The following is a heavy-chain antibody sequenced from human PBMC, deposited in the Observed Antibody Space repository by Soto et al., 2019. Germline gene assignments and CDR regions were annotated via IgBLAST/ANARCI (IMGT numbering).Heavy chain of an antibody. D-gene: IGHD6-13*01. CDR2: IYYSGST. CDR1: GGSISSYY. Sequence: SETLSLACTVSGGSISSYYWSWIRQPPGKGLEWIGYIYYSGSTYYSPSLKSRVTISVDTSKNQFSLKLSSVTAADTAVYYCAIRERAAGTDWWIDPWGQGTLVTVSS. V-gene: IGHV4-59*04. CDR3: AIRERAAGTDWWIDP. J-gene: IGHJ5*02.